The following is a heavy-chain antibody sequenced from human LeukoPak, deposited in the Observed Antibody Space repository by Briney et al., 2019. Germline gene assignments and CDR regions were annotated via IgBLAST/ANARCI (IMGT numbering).Heavy chain of an antibody. D-gene: IGHD2-15*01. CDR2: IKQDGSEK. Sequence: TGGSLRLSCAASGFTFGTYWMNWVRQAPGKGLEWVANIKQDGSEKFYVDSVKGRFTISRDNAKNSLYLQMNSLRAEDTAVYYCAKGPKGYCSGGSCFLDYWGQGTLVTVSS. V-gene: IGHV3-7*03. CDR1: GFTFGTYW. CDR3: AKGPKGYCSGGSCFLDY. J-gene: IGHJ4*02.